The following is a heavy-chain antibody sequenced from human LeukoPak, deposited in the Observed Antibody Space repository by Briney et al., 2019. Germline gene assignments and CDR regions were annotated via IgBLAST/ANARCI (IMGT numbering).Heavy chain of an antibody. CDR3: ARQDYGDYVGDAFDI. J-gene: IGHJ3*02. V-gene: IGHV4-59*01. CDR1: GGSISSYY. Sequence: SETLSLTCTVSGGSISSYYWSWIRQPPGKGLEWIGYINYSGSTNYNPSVKSRVTISVDTSKNQFSLRLSSVTAADTAVYYCARQDYGDYVGDAFDIWGQGTMVTVSS. D-gene: IGHD4-17*01. CDR2: INYSGST.